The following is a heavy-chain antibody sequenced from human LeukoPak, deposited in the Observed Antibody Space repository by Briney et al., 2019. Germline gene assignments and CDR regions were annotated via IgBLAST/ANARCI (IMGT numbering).Heavy chain of an antibody. CDR1: GGSFSGYY. V-gene: IGHV4-34*01. J-gene: IGHJ4*02. Sequence: SETLSLTCAVYGGSFSGYYWSWIRQPPGKGLEWIGEINHSGSTNYNPSLKSRVTISVDTSKNQFSLKLSSVTAADTAVYYCARGLLDCSSTSCYKSNRSYYFDYWGQGTLVTVSS. D-gene: IGHD2-2*02. CDR2: INHSGST. CDR3: ARGLLDCSSTSCYKSNRSYYFDY.